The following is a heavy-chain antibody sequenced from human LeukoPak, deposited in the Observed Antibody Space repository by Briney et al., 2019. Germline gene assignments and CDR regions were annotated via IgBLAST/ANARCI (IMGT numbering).Heavy chain of an antibody. D-gene: IGHD3-10*02. J-gene: IGHJ4*02. CDR2: ISSSSSTI. CDR3: ARVSGEDYFDY. Sequence: PGGSLRLSCAASGLTGSHNYVSWVRQAPGKGLEWVSYISSSSSTIYYADSVKGRFTISRDNAKNSLYLQMNSLRAEDTAVYYCARVSGEDYFDYWGQGTLVTVSS. CDR1: GLTGSHNY. V-gene: IGHV3-11*04.